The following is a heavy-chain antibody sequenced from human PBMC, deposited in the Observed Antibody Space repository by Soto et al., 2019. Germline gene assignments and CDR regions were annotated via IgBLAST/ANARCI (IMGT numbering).Heavy chain of an antibody. V-gene: IGHV2-70*01. J-gene: IGHJ6*02. Sequence: SGPTLVNPTQTLTLTCTFSGFSLSTSGMCVSWIRQPPGKALEWLALIDWDDDKYYSTSLKTRLTISKDTSKNQVVLTMTNMDPVDTATYYCARTRYCSSTSPNHYYRMAVWAQGTTVTVSS. D-gene: IGHD2-2*01. CDR3: ARTRYCSSTSPNHYYRMAV. CDR2: IDWDDDK. CDR1: GFSLSTSGMC.